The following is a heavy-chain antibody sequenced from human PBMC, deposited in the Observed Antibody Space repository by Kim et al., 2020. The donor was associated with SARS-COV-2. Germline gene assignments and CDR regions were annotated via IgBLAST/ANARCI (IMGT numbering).Heavy chain of an antibody. CDR3: AKHETYSYGSEYFQN. D-gene: IGHD5-18*01. Sequence: DSVKGRFTITGDNSKNTLYLQMSSLRAEDTAVYYCAKHETYSYGSEYFQNWGQGTLVTVSS. V-gene: IGHV3-23*01. J-gene: IGHJ1*01.